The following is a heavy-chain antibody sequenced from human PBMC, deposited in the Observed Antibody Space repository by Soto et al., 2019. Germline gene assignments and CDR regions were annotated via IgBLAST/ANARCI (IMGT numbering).Heavy chain of an antibody. CDR2: IDPSGGVT. CDR3: AGVLLGHDNYEPMGNYFNH. CDR1: GYTFTKFH. D-gene: IGHD3-16*01. Sequence: ASVKVSCKASGYTFTKFHIHWVRQAPGQGLEWMGMIDPSGGVTRDAQRFQGRITMTSDTSTSSVYMELRGLTSEDTAVYYCAGVLLGHDNYEPMGNYFNHWGRETRLTFSS. J-gene: IGHJ4*02. V-gene: IGHV1-46*01.